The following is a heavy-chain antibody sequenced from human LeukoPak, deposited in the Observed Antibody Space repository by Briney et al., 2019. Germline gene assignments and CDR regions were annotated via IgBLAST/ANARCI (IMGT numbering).Heavy chain of an antibody. D-gene: IGHD1-26*01. Sequence: PSESLSLTCTASGGSIRGSPYYWGWIRRPPGKGLEWIGSVYYSGTTYYNPSLKSRVTISVDTSKNQFSLNLRSVTAADTAVYYCARHGDPTSIVDYKYWGQGTLVTVSS. V-gene: IGHV4-39*01. J-gene: IGHJ4*02. CDR3: ARHGDPTSIVDYKY. CDR1: GGSIRGSPYY. CDR2: VYYSGTT.